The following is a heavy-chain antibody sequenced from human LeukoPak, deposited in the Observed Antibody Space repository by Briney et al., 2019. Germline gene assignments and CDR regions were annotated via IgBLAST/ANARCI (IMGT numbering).Heavy chain of an antibody. CDR3: ALIRRYDSSGYYYSYFDY. J-gene: IGHJ4*02. CDR1: GGSFSAYY. V-gene: IGHV4-34*01. CDR2: INHSGST. Sequence: SETLSLTCAVYGGSFSAYYWSWIRQPPGKGLEWIWEINHSGSTNYNPSLKSRVTISVDTSKNQFSLKLSSVTAADTAVYCCALIRRYDSSGYYYSYFDYWGQGTLVTVSS. D-gene: IGHD3-22*01.